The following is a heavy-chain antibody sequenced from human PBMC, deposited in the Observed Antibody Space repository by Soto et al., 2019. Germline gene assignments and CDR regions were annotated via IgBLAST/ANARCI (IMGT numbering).Heavy chain of an antibody. Sequence: PGGSLRLSCAASGFTVGISYMTWVRQIPGKGLEWVSIIYSDGYTYYADSVKGRFTISRDNAKSSLYLQMNNLRAEDTAFYFCARATQSYYDTSGYYSYVHWGQGAQVTVSS. J-gene: IGHJ4*02. D-gene: IGHD3-22*01. CDR1: GFTVGISY. CDR2: IYSDGYT. V-gene: IGHV3-53*01. CDR3: ARATQSYYDTSGYYSYVH.